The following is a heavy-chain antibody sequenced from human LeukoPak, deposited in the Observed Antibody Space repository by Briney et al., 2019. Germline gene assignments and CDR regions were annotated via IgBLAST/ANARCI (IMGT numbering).Heavy chain of an antibody. J-gene: IGHJ4*02. CDR2: ISYDGGNK. CDR1: GFSFSTYA. Sequence: TGVSRRLSCAASGFSFSTYAMHWVRQAPSQGLEWVAVISYDGGNKYYADSVKGRFTISRDNSKNTLYLQMNSLRPEDTAVYYCARKSGSTACFDYWGQGTLVTVSS. V-gene: IGHV3-30*04. D-gene: IGHD1-26*01. CDR3: ARKSGSTACFDY.